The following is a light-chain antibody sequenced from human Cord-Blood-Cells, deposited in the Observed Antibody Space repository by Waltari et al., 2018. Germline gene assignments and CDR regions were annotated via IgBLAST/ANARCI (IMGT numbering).Light chain of an antibody. V-gene: IGLV2-11*01. Sequence: QSALTQPRSVSGSPGQSVTIPCTGTSSDVGGYNYVSLYQQHPGKAPKLMIYDVSKRPSGVPDRFSGSKSGNTASLTISGLQAEDEADYYCCSYAGSYTFEVFGGGTKLTVL. CDR2: DVS. CDR1: SSDVGGYNY. J-gene: IGLJ3*02. CDR3: CSYAGSYTFEV.